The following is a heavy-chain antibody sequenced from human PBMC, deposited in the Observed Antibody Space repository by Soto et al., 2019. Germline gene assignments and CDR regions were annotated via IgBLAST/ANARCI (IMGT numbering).Heavy chain of an antibody. V-gene: IGHV4-28*03. D-gene: IGHD3-10*01. CDR1: GYSISSSSW. CDR3: ARGRITMVRGSRYYYGMDV. CDR2: IYYSGTT. Sequence: SETLSLTCAVSGYSISSSSWWGWIRQPPGKGLEWIGYIYYSGTTYYNPSLKSRVTMSVDTSRNQFSLKLTSVTAADTAVYYCARGRITMVRGSRYYYGMDVWGQGTTVTV. J-gene: IGHJ6*02.